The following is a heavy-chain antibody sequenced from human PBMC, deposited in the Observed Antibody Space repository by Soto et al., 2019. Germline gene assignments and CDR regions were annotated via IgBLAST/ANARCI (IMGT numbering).Heavy chain of an antibody. D-gene: IGHD2-15*01. V-gene: IGHV4-31*03. Sequence: QVQLQESGPGLVKPSQTLSLTCTVSGGSISSGGYYWSWIRQHPGKGLEWIGYIYYSGSTYYNPSLKSRVTISVDTSKNQFSLKLSSVTAADTAVYYCARWSEVGYCSGCSCPEGYYYGMDVWGQGTTVTVSS. CDR2: IYYSGST. CDR1: GGSISSGGYY. CDR3: ARWSEVGYCSGCSCPEGYYYGMDV. J-gene: IGHJ6*02.